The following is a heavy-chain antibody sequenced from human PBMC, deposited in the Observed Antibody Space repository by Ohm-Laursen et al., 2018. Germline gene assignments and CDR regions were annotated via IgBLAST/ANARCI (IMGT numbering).Heavy chain of an antibody. CDR1: GYIFANYY. CDR3: ARGYYDSRGSAFEI. D-gene: IGHD3-22*01. Sequence: GASVKVSCKASGYIFANYYMHWVRQAPGQGFEWMGILNPNRGGTRTSLSQRFQDRVTMTRDTSASTAYMELSSLRSEDTAVYYCARGYYDSRGSAFEIWGQGTMVTVSS. CDR2: LNPNRGGTRT. V-gene: IGHV1-46*01. J-gene: IGHJ3*02.